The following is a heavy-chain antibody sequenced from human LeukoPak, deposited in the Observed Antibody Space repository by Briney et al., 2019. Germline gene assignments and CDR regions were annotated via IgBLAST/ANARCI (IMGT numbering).Heavy chain of an antibody. CDR1: GVSITNSY. CDR3: ARGHPLLDY. J-gene: IGHJ4*02. CDR2: ISYSGRT. V-gene: IGHV4-59*12. Sequence: SETLSLTCTVSGVSITNSYWSWIRHPPGKGLEWIGYISYSGRTYYNPSLKSRLTISLDTSKNQFSLKLSSVTAADTAVYYCARGHPLLDYWGQGTLVTVSS. D-gene: IGHD2-21*02.